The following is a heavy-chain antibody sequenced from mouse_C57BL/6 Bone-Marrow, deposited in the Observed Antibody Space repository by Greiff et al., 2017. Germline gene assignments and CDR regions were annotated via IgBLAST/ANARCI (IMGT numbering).Heavy chain of an antibody. Sequence: EVHLVESGGGLVQPGGSMKLSCVASGFTFSNYWMNLVRQSPEKGLEWVAQIRLKSDNYATHYAESVKGRFTISRDDSKSSVYLQMNNLRAEDTGIYYCTGPAGSYWGQGTLVTVSA. J-gene: IGHJ3*01. D-gene: IGHD1-2*01. CDR1: GFTFSNYW. CDR2: IRLKSDNYAT. V-gene: IGHV6-3*01. CDR3: TGPAGSY.